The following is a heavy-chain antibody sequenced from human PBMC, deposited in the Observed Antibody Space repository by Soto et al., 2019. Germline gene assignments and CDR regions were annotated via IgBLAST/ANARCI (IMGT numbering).Heavy chain of an antibody. D-gene: IGHD6-13*01. J-gene: IGHJ4*02. CDR3: AKENGYSSSWFEFDY. Sequence: GGSLRLSCAASGFTFSTYGMHWVRQAPGKGLEWVAVIWYDGSNKYYADSVKGRFSISRDNSKNTLYLQMNSLRAEDTAVYYCAKENGYSSSWFEFDYWGQGTLVTVSS. CDR2: IWYDGSNK. V-gene: IGHV3-33*06. CDR1: GFTFSTYG.